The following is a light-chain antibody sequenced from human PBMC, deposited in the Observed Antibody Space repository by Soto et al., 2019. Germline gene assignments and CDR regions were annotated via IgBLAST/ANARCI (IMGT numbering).Light chain of an antibody. J-gene: IGLJ2*01. CDR3: SSYTSTRGRI. Sequence: QSALTQPASVSGSPGQSITISCTGTSSDVGGYKYVSWYQQHPGKAPKLMIYEVSNRPSGVSNRFSGSKSGNTASLTISGLQTEDEADYYSSSYTSTRGRIFGGGTKLTVL. V-gene: IGLV2-14*01. CDR2: EVS. CDR1: SSDVGGYKY.